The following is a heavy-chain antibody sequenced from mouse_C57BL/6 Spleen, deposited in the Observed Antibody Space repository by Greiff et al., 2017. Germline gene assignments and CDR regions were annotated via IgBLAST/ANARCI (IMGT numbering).Heavy chain of an antibody. CDR2: ISSGGSYT. CDR3: ARQRCVFTTLVDYAMDY. CDR1: GFTFSSDG. D-gene: IGHD1-1*01. Sequence: DVKLVESGGDLVKPGGSLKLSCAASGFTFSSDGMSWVRQTPDKRLEWVATISSGGSYTYYPDSVKGRFTISRDNAKNTLYLQMSSLKSEDTAMYYCARQRCVFTTLVDYAMDYWGQGTSVTVSS. V-gene: IGHV5-6*02. J-gene: IGHJ4*01.